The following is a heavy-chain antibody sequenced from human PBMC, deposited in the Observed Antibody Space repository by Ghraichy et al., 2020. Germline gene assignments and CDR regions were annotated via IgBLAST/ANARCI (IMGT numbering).Heavy chain of an antibody. CDR2: IHYTGSL. Sequence: SETLSLTCTVSGGSISGYYWSWIRQPPGQVLEWIGYIHYTGSLKHNLSLESRVTMSVDTSKNHRSLKLTSVTAADTAVYYCARESSGRIDFDYWGQGTLVTVSS. D-gene: IGHD3-10*01. CDR3: ARESSGRIDFDY. V-gene: IGHV4-59*01. CDR1: GGSISGYY. J-gene: IGHJ4*02.